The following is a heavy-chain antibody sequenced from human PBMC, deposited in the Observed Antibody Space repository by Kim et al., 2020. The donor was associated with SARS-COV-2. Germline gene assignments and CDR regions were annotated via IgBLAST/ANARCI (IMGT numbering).Heavy chain of an antibody. V-gene: IGHV3-30-3*01. Sequence: GGSLRLSCAASGFTFSSYAMHWVRQAPGKGLEWVAVISYDGSNKYYADSVKGRFTISRDNSKNTLYLQMNSLRAEDTAVYYCARSRDDILTGYYNAAFDIWGQGTMVTVSS. CDR1: GFTFSSYA. CDR3: ARSRDDILTGYYNAAFDI. J-gene: IGHJ3*02. CDR2: ISYDGSNK. D-gene: IGHD3-9*01.